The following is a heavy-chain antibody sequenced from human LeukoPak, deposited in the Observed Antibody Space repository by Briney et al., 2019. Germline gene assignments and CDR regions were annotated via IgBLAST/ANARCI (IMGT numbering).Heavy chain of an antibody. J-gene: IGHJ4*02. V-gene: IGHV1-3*04. D-gene: IGHD4-11*01. CDR2: INTANSDT. Sequence: ASVKVSCKASGYTFTKYAMHWVRQAPGQRLEWMGWINTANSDTKYSQKFQGRVTITRDTSASTAYMELSGLRSDGTAVYYCARDKMTTVTPGFDYWGQGTLVTVSS. CDR1: GYTFTKYA. CDR3: ARDKMTTVTPGFDY.